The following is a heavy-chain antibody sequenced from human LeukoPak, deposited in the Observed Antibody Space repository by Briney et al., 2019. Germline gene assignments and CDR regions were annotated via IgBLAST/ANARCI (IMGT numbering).Heavy chain of an antibody. CDR2: MYHTGHT. D-gene: IGHD2-15*01. CDR1: GGSISNYY. V-gene: IGHV4-59*08. CDR3: ARHPFATPFDY. Sequence: SETLSLTCNVSGGSISNYYWSWIRQPPGKGLEWIGYMYHTGHTMYNSSLKSRVTMSLDTSNNHFSLRLSPVTAADTAVYYCARHPFATPFDYWGPGTVVTVSS. J-gene: IGHJ4*02.